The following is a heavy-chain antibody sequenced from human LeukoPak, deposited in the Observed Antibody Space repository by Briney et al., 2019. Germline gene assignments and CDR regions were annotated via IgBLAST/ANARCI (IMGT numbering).Heavy chain of an antibody. V-gene: IGHV4-59*01. Sequence: SETLSLTCTVSGGSISSYYWSWIRQPPGKGLEWIGYIYYSGSTNYNPSLKSRVTISVDTSKNQFSLKLSSVTAADTAVYYCARSRRPGPYDYVWGSYRSDYYYYGMDVWGQGTTLTVSS. CDR1: GGSISSYY. CDR2: IYYSGST. J-gene: IGHJ6*02. D-gene: IGHD3-16*02. CDR3: ARSRRPGPYDYVWGSYRSDYYYYGMDV.